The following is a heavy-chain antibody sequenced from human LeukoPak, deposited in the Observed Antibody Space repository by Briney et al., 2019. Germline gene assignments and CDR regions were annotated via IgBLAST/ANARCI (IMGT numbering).Heavy chain of an antibody. D-gene: IGHD1-20*01. J-gene: IGHJ4*02. CDR2: INPNSGGT. CDR3: ARGNWDY. Sequence: ASVKVSCKASGYTFTGYCIYWVRQAPGQGLEWMGWINPNSGGTNYAQKFQGRVTMTRDASISTAYMELSRLRSDDTAVYYCARGNWDYWGQGTLVTVSS. V-gene: IGHV1-2*02. CDR1: GYTFTGYC.